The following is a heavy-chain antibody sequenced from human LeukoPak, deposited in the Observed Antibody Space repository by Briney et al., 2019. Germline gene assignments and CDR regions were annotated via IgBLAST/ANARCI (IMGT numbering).Heavy chain of an antibody. V-gene: IGHV3-11*01. CDR2: ISSSGSTI. J-gene: IGHJ3*02. CDR1: GFTFSDYY. D-gene: IGHD5-12*01. CDR3: ARDRFRGYDLGDAFDI. Sequence: GSLRLSCAASGFTFSDYYMSWIRQAPGKGLEWVSYISSSGSTIYYADSVKGRFTISRDNAKNSLYLQMNSLRAEDTAVYYCARDRFRGYDLGDAFDIWGQGTMVTVSS.